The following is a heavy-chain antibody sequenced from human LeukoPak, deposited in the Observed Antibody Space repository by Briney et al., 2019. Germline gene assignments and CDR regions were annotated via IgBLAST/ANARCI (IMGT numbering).Heavy chain of an antibody. Sequence: GGSLRLSCAASGLNFDDYGMSWVRQAPGKGLEWVSSITDSGGGTQYADSVKGRFTISRDNSKNTLYLQMNSLRAEDTAVYYCAKGSATPYWGQGTLVTVST. CDR3: AKGSATPY. CDR2: ITDSGGGT. J-gene: IGHJ4*02. D-gene: IGHD1-26*01. CDR1: GLNFDDYG. V-gene: IGHV3-23*01.